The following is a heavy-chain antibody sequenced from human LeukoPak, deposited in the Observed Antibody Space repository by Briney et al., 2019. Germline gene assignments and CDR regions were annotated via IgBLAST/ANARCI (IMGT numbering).Heavy chain of an antibody. V-gene: IGHV3-23*01. J-gene: IGHJ4*02. CDR3: ASYSGSGTPFDY. CDR1: GFSFSSYV. Sequence: GGSLRFSCAASGFSFSSYVMSWVRQAPGKGLEWVSSISANGGTTYYADSVKGRFTISRDNSKNTLYLQMNSLRAQDTAVFYCASYSGSGTPFDYWGQGTLVTVSS. CDR2: ISANGGTT. D-gene: IGHD3-10*01.